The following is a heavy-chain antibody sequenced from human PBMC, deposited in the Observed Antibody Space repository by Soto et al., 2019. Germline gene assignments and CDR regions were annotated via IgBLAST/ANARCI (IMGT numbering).Heavy chain of an antibody. CDR3: TRDSKYGFRSDYYVAFDF. V-gene: IGHV3-53*01. Sequence: GGSLRLSCAVSGITLYTNYMSCVRRAPGKGLECVPVRFSTGTAYYTESLVGRFIVSRDNSKNTLYLQMNSLRAEETAIYYCTRDSKYGFRSDYYVAFDFWGQGTVVTVSS. D-gene: IGHD3-3*01. J-gene: IGHJ3*01. CDR2: RFSTGTA. CDR1: GITLYTNY.